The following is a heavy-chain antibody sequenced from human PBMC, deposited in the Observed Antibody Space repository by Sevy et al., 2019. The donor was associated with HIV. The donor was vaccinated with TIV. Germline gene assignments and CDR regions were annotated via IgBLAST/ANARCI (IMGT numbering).Heavy chain of an antibody. Sequence: GGSLRLSCAASGFTVNSSYMTWVRQPPGKGLEWVSVIYSGGSTYYADSVKGRFTISRDNSKNTLYLQMNNLRADDTAVYYCARGRGVFGAVAINWFDPWGQGALVTVSS. CDR3: ARGRGVFGAVAINWFDP. D-gene: IGHD3-3*01. V-gene: IGHV3-53*01. J-gene: IGHJ5*02. CDR2: IYSGGST. CDR1: GFTVNSSY.